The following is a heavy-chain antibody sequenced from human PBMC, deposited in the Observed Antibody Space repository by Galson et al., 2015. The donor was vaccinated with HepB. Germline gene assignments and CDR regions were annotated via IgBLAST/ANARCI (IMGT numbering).Heavy chain of an antibody. Sequence: SLRLSCAASGFMFSDSVMHWVRQGPGKGLECVSGLSSDGNKTYYADSVKGRFTISRDNSKNTLYLQMSSLRLEDAAMYYCVKKNCRSVTCVLPFDSWGQGTLVTVSS. CDR1: GFMFSDSV. D-gene: IGHD3-3*01. V-gene: IGHV3-64D*06. J-gene: IGHJ4*02. CDR2: LSSDGNKT. CDR3: VKKNCRSVTCVLPFDS.